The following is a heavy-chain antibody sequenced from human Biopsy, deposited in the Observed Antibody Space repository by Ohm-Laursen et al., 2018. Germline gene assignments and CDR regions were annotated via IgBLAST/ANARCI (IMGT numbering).Heavy chain of an antibody. V-gene: IGHV1-69*01. D-gene: IGHD1-1*01. CDR1: GGTFSSFG. J-gene: IGHJ4*02. Sequence: SSVKVSCKASGGTFSSFGISWVRQAPGQGLEWMGEINSMFGTTNYAQTFQGRVTITADESTSTAYMEVSSLRSEDTAEYYCAKRGVERGRPLAYWGQGTLVTVSS. CDR3: AKRGVERGRPLAY. CDR2: INSMFGTT.